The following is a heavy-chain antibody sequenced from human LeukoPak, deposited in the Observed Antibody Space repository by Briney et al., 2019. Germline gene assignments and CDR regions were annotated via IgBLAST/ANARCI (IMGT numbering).Heavy chain of an antibody. Sequence: GASLRISCKGSGYSFTSYWISWVRQMPGKGLERMGRIDPSDSYTNYSPSFQGHVTISADKSISTAYLQWSSLKASDTAMYYCASGPLGIVATFEDWGQGTLVTVSS. CDR2: IDPSDSYT. V-gene: IGHV5-10-1*01. J-gene: IGHJ4*02. CDR1: GYSFTSYW. D-gene: IGHD5-12*01. CDR3: ASGPLGIVATFED.